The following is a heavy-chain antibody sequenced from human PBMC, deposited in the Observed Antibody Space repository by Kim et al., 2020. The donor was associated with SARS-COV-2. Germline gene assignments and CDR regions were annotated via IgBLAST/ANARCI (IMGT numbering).Heavy chain of an antibody. CDR2: IYYSGST. V-gene: IGHV4-39*06. CDR3: ARDHLGVDP. J-gene: IGHJ5*02. CDR1: GGSISSSSYY. Sequence: SETLSLTCTVSGGSISSSSYYWGWIRQPPGKGLEWIVSIYYSGSTYYNPSLKSRFTISVDTSKNQFPLKLSSVTAAATAVYYCARDHLGVDPWGQGTLVTVSS. D-gene: IGHD3-16*01.